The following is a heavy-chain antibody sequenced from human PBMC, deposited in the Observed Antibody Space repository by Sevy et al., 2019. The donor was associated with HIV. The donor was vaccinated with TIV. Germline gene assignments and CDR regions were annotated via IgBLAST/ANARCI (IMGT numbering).Heavy chain of an antibody. V-gene: IGHV3-53*01. J-gene: IGHJ4*02. Sequence: GGCLRLSCAASGFTVTFNSMSWVRQAPGRGLVWVSVIYVGRNTYYADSVKGRFTIFRDSFKDTVDLQMDSLRPEDSGVYYRVRERAGIDHWGQGTLVTVSS. CDR3: VRERAGIDH. CDR1: GFTVTFNS. CDR2: IYVGRNT. D-gene: IGHD6-19*01.